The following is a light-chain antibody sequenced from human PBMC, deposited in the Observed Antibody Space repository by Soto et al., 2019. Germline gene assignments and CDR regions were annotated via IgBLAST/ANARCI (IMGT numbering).Light chain of an antibody. V-gene: IGLV2-14*01. CDR3: CSYTSTNSVV. CDR2: AVS. J-gene: IGLJ2*01. Sequence: QSVLTQPASMSGSPGQSITISCTGTSSDVGAYNYVSWYQQHPGKAPKLIIYAVSNRPSGVSYRFSGSKSGNTASLTISGLQAEDEADYYCCSYTSTNSVVFGGGTQLTVL. CDR1: SSDVGAYNY.